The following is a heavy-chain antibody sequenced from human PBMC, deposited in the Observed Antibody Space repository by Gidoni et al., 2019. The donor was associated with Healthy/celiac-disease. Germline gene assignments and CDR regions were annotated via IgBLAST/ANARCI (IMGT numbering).Heavy chain of an antibody. D-gene: IGHD3-22*01. Sequence: GLEWIGSIYYSGSTYYNPSLKSRVTISVDTSKNQFSLKLSSVTAADTAVYYCARLYHYYDSSGYYIDYWGQGTLVTVSS. CDR2: IYYSGST. CDR3: ARLYHYYDSSGYYIDY. V-gene: IGHV4-39*01. J-gene: IGHJ4*02.